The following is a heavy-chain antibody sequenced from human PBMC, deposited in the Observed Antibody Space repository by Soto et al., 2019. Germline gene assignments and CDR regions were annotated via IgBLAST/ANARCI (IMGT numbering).Heavy chain of an antibody. D-gene: IGHD5-12*01. CDR2: MNPNSGNT. CDR1: GYTFTSYD. J-gene: IGHJ6*03. CDR3: ARAYSGGYDSYYCYYMDV. Sequence: ASVKVSCKAAGYTFTSYDINWVRQATGQGLEWMGWMNPNSGNTGYAQKFQGRVTMTRNTSISTAYMELSSLRSEDTAVYYCARAYSGGYDSYYCYYMDVWGQGTTVTVS. V-gene: IGHV1-8*01.